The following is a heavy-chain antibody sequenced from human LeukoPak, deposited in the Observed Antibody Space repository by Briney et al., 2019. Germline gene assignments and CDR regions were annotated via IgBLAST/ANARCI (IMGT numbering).Heavy chain of an antibody. CDR3: ARDGYNSGYFDY. D-gene: IGHD5-24*01. CDR2: IYYSRST. J-gene: IGHJ4*02. CDR1: GASISSGGYY. Sequence: SQTLSLTCTVSGASISSGGYYWNWIRQPPGKGLEWIGYIYYSRSTSYSPSLRSRLTISVDTSKNQFSLKLSSVTAADTAVYYCARDGYNSGYFDYWGQGTLVTVSS. V-gene: IGHV4-30-4*01.